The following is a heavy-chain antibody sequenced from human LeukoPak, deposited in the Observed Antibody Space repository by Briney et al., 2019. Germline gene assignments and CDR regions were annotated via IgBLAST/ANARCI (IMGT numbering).Heavy chain of an antibody. Sequence: SETLSLTCTVSGGSISSGDNYWRRIRQPPGKGLGWIGYIDYSGSTYYNPSLKSRVTISVDTSKNQFSLKLSSVTAADTAVYYCARVGYSGYDSHYYYGMDVWGKGTTVTVSS. J-gene: IGHJ6*04. CDR1: GGSISSGDNY. CDR2: IDYSGST. CDR3: ARVGYSGYDSHYYYGMDV. V-gene: IGHV4-30-4*01. D-gene: IGHD5-12*01.